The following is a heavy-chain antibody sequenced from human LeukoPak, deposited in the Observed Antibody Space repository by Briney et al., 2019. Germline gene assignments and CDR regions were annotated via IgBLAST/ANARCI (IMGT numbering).Heavy chain of an antibody. CDR1: GFTFSSYA. CDR2: ISVIAGST. V-gene: IGHV3-23*01. D-gene: IGHD3-16*01. CDR3: AKVAGGEGDNLFVP. Sequence: GGSLRLSCAASGFTFSSYAMTWFRQAPGKGLEWVSAISVIAGSTYYADSVKGRFTISRDNSKNTLYLQMNSLRAEDTAVYYCAKVAGGEGDNLFVPCGQGTLVTVSS. J-gene: IGHJ5*02.